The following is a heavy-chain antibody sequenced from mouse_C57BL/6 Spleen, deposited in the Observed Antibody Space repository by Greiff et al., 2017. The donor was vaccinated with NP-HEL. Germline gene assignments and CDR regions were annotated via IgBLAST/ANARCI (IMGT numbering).Heavy chain of an antibody. CDR1: GYSFTSYY. J-gene: IGHJ2*01. V-gene: IGHV1-66*01. CDR2: IYPGSGNT. CDR3: ARQGYYDYDGYYFDY. Sequence: QVQLKQSGPELVKPGASVKISCKASGYSFTSYYIHWVKQRPGQGLEWIGWIYPGSGNTKYNEKFKGKATLTADTSSSTAYMQLSSLTSEDSAVYYCARQGYYDYDGYYFDYWGQGTTLTVSS. D-gene: IGHD2-4*01.